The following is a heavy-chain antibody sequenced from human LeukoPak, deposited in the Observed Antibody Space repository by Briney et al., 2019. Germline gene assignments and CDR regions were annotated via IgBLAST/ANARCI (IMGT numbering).Heavy chain of an antibody. V-gene: IGHV3-33*01. CDR3: ASEGLVVRGVNRPLDFDY. CDR1: GFTFSSYG. Sequence: PGGSLRLSCAASGFTFSSYGMHWVRQAPVKGLEWVAVIWYDGSNKYYADSVKGRFTISRDNSKNTLYLQMNSLRAEDTAVYYCASEGLVVRGVNRPLDFDYWGQGTLVTVSS. D-gene: IGHD3-10*01. J-gene: IGHJ4*02. CDR2: IWYDGSNK.